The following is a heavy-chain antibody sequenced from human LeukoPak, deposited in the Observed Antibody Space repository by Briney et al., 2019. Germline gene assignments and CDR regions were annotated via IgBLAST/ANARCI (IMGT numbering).Heavy chain of an antibody. J-gene: IGHJ3*02. CDR1: GASTSSFS. V-gene: IGHV4-59*08. D-gene: IGHD5-12*01. CDR3: ARHGGETIVATILHAFDI. Sequence: PSETLSLTCTVSGASTSSFSWSWIRQPPGKGLEWIGYIHYSGSTNYNSSLKSRVTISVDTSKNQFSLKLSSVTAADTAVYYCARHGGETIVATILHAFDIRGRGTMVTVSS. CDR2: IHYSGST.